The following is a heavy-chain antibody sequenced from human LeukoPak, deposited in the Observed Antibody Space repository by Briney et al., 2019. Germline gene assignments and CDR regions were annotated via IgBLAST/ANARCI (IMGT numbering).Heavy chain of an antibody. Sequence: ASVKVSCKASGYTFTGYYMHWVRQAPGQGLEWMGWINPNSGGTNYAQKFQCRVTMTRDTSISTAYMELSRLRSDDTAVYYCARDISHYDFWSGYWVYYYMDVWGKGTTVTVSS. J-gene: IGHJ6*03. CDR3: ARDISHYDFWSGYWVYYYMDV. CDR2: INPNSGGT. CDR1: GYTFTGYY. D-gene: IGHD3-3*01. V-gene: IGHV1-2*02.